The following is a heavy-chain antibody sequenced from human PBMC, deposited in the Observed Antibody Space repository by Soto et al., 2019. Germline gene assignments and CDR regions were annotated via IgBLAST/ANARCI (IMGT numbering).Heavy chain of an antibody. CDR1: GGSISSYY. CDR2: IYYSGST. CDR3: ARHFSPNRRYSGRSNWFAP. V-gene: IGHV4-59*08. J-gene: IGHJ5*02. D-gene: IGHD1-26*01. Sequence: PSETLSLTCTVSGGSISSYYWSWIRQPPGKGLEWIGYIYYSGSTNYNPSLKSRVTISVDTSKNQFSLKLSSVTAADTAVYYCARHFSPNRRYSGRSNWFAPWGQGTLVTVSS.